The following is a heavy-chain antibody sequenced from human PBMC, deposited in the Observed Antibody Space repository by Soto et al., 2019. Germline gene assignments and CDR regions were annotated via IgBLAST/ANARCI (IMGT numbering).Heavy chain of an antibody. Sequence: EVQLLESGGALAQPGGSLRLSCAASGSTFSAFCMNWVRQAPGKGLEWVSAISRSGDITYYADSVKGRFTISRDNSKNTLYLEMNSLTGDDTAVYYCAKGGFSAHYGMDVWGQGTTVIVSS. J-gene: IGHJ6*02. CDR2: ISRSGDIT. D-gene: IGHD3-3*01. CDR1: GSTFSAFC. CDR3: AKGGFSAHYGMDV. V-gene: IGHV3-23*01.